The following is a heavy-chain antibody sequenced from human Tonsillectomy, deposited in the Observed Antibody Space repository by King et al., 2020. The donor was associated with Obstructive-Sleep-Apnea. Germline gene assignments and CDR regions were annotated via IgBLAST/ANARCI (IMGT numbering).Heavy chain of an antibody. CDR1: GGSISSYY. D-gene: IGHD3/OR15-3a*01. CDR3: ARLRWTDYRATYWYFDL. Sequence: VQLQESGPGLVKPSETLSLTCTVSGGSISSYYWNWIRQPPGKGLEWIGYIYYSGSTNYNPSLKSRVIISVDTAQNQFSLKLSSVTAADTAVYYCARLRWTDYRATYWYFDLWGRGTLVSVSS. J-gene: IGHJ2*01. V-gene: IGHV4-59*08. CDR2: IYYSGST.